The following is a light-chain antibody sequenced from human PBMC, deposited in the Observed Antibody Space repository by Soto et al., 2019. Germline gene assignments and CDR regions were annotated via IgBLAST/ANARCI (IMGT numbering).Light chain of an antibody. CDR3: SSYTNGNTLVV. CDR1: SSDIDDYGF. J-gene: IGLJ2*01. CDR2: DVN. V-gene: IGLV2-14*03. Sequence: QSALTQLASVSGSPGQSITISCTGSSSDIDDYGFISWFQQHPGKAPKVVIYDVNNRPSGVSNRFSGSKSGNTASLTISGLQAEDEADYFCSSYTNGNTLVVFGGGTKLTVL.